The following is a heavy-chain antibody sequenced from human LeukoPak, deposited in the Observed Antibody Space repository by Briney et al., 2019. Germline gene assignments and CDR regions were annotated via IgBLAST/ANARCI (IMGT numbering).Heavy chain of an antibody. J-gene: IGHJ4*02. V-gene: IGHV4-39*07. CDR3: FIGGSYQYYFDY. Sequence: SETLSLTCTVSGGSISSSSYYWGWIRQPPGKGLEWIGSIYYSGSTYYNPSLKSRVTISVDTSKNQFSLKLSSVTAADTAVYYCFIGGSYQYYFDYWGQGTLVTVSS. D-gene: IGHD1-26*01. CDR1: GGSISSSSYY. CDR2: IYYSGST.